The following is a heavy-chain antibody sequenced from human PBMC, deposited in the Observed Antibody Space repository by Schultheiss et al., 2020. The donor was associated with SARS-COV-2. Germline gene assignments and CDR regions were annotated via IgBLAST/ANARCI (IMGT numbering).Heavy chain of an antibody. J-gene: IGHJ4*02. Sequence: GGSLRLSCAASGFTFSSYDMHWVRQATGKGLEWVSSISWNSDRIAYVDSVKGRFTISRDNAKNSLYLQLNSLRAEDTAVYYCARPYGSGSYFKGSRLYYFDYWGQGTLVTVSS. CDR1: GFTFSSYD. V-gene: IGHV3-9*01. CDR3: ARPYGSGSYFKGSRLYYFDY. D-gene: IGHD3-10*01. CDR2: ISWNSDRI.